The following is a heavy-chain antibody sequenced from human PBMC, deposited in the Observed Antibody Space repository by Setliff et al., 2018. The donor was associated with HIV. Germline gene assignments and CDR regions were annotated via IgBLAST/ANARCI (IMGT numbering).Heavy chain of an antibody. CDR2: VYHSGST. CDR3: ARDGRHDRNRWYVTHQYFKY. CDR1: GYSISTAYY. J-gene: IGHJ1*01. V-gene: IGHV4-38-2*02. D-gene: IGHD2-15*01. Sequence: SETLSLTCAVSGYSISTAYYWGWIRQPPGKGLEWIGSVYHSGSTYSNPSLKSRVTISVDTSKKQFSLRLSSVTAADTAVYYCARDGRHDRNRWYVTHQYFKYWGQGTLVTVSS.